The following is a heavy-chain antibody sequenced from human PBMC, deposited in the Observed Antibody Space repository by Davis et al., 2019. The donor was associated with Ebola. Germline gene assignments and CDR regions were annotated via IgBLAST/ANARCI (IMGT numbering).Heavy chain of an antibody. D-gene: IGHD3-3*01. J-gene: IGHJ4*02. Sequence: SETLSLTCAVYGGSFRGFSCSWFRQPPGKGLEWIGEINHSGTTNYNPSLKSRVTISVNTSKRQFSLKLNSVTAADTAVYYCASSIFGVVVNPYYFDYWGQGTLVTVSS. CDR2: INHSGTT. V-gene: IGHV4-34*01. CDR3: ASSIFGVVVNPYYFDY. CDR1: GGSFRGFS.